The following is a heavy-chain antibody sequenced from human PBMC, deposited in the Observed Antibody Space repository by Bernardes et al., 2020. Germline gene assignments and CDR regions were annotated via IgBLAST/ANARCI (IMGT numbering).Heavy chain of an antibody. CDR1: GFTFSGYE. V-gene: IGHV3-48*03. J-gene: IGHJ4*02. CDR2: ISSSGSTI. D-gene: IGHD3-16*02. Sequence: GGSLRLSCAASGFTFSGYEMNWVRQAPGKGLEWVSYISSSGSTIYYADSVKGRFTISRDNAKKSLYLQMNSLRAEETAVYYCARGGYDYVWGSYRHEMAYWGQGTLVTVSS. CDR3: ARGGYDYVWGSYRHEMAY.